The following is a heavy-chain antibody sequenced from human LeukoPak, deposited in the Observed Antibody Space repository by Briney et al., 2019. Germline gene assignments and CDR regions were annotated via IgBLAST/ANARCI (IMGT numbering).Heavy chain of an antibody. CDR2: IYYSGST. Sequence: SETLSLTCAVYGGSFSGYYWSWIRQPPGKGLEWIGYIYYSGSTNYNPSLKSRVTISVDTSKNQFSLKLSSVTAADTAVYYCASQPVTMVTNYYYYYMDVWGKGTTVTVSS. CDR3: ASQPVTMVTNYYYYYMDV. CDR1: GGSFSGYY. J-gene: IGHJ6*03. D-gene: IGHD4-17*01. V-gene: IGHV4-59*08.